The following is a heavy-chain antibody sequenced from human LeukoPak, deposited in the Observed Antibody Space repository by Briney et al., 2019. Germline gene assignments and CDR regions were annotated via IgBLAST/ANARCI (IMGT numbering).Heavy chain of an antibody. Sequence: PGGSLRLSCAASGFTFSSYWMSWVRQAPGKGLEWVANIKQDGSEKYYVDSVKGRFTISRDNSKNTLYLQMNSLRAEDTAVYYCAKSHDSSSWYSPSPDYWGQGTLVTVSS. CDR3: AKSHDSSSWYSPSPDY. CDR2: IKQDGSEK. V-gene: IGHV3-7*03. J-gene: IGHJ4*02. D-gene: IGHD6-13*01. CDR1: GFTFSSYW.